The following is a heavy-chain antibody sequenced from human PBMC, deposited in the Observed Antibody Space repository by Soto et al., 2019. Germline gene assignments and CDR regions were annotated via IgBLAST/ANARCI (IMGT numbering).Heavy chain of an antibody. Sequence: QITLKESGPTLVNPTQPLTLTCTFSGFSLTTGGAGVGWIRQPPGKALEWLALIYWNDDSRYSPSLKSRLTITKDTSKNQVVLRMTNMDPVDTATYYCAHRGYGNYPRDNWFDPWGQGILVIVSS. J-gene: IGHJ5*02. D-gene: IGHD4-17*01. CDR1: GFSLTTGGAG. V-gene: IGHV2-5*01. CDR3: AHRGYGNYPRDNWFDP. CDR2: IYWNDDS.